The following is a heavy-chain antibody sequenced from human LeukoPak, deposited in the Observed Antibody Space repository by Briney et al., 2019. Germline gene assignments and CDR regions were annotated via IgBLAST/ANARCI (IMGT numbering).Heavy chain of an antibody. J-gene: IGHJ3*02. CDR3: ARAPDGYEAFDI. V-gene: IGHV3-13*05. D-gene: IGHD3-22*01. CDR2: ISTAGDP. Sequence: GSLRLSCTASGFTFSSYDMHWLRQDKGKGLEWVSAISTAGDPYYLGSVKGRFTISRENAKNSFYLQMNSLRAEDTAVYYCARAPDGYEAFDIWGQGTMVTVSS. CDR1: GFTFSSYD.